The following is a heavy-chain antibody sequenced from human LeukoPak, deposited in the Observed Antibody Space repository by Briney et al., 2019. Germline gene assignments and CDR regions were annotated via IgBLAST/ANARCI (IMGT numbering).Heavy chain of an antibody. CDR1: GFTISGYG. V-gene: IGHV3-30*03. J-gene: IGHJ4*02. D-gene: IGHD6-13*01. CDR3: ARDRSNSWTFDY. Sequence: GGSLRLSCAASGFTISGYGMHWVRQAPGKGLEWVAVISYDGSHIYYADSVKGRFTISRDSSKSTLYLQMNSLRTDDTAVYYCARDRSNSWTFDYWGQGTLVTVSS. CDR2: ISYDGSHI.